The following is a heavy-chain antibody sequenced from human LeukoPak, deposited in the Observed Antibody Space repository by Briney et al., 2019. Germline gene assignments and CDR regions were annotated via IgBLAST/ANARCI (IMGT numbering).Heavy chain of an antibody. CDR1: GFTFNSYS. D-gene: IGHD3-9*01. J-gene: IGHJ6*04. CDR3: ASIWRYFDWLLPMDV. CDR2: ISSSSSYI. V-gene: IGHV3-21*01. Sequence: PGGSLRLSCAASGFTFNSYSMNWVRQAPGKGLEWVSSISSSSSYIYYADSVKGRFTISRDNAKNSLYLQMNSLRAEDTAVYYCASIWRYFDWLLPMDVWGKGTTVTVSS.